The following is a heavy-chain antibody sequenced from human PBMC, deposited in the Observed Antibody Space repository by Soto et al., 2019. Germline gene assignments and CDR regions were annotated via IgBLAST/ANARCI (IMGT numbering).Heavy chain of an antibody. CDR3: ARYGSGSKRYPHYYYYYGMDV. D-gene: IGHD3-10*01. CDR2: IIPIFGTA. V-gene: IGHV1-69*13. CDR1: GGTFSSYA. J-gene: IGHJ6*02. Sequence: GASVKVSCKASGGTFSSYAISWVRQAPGQGLEWMGGIIPIFGTANYAQKFQGRVTITADESTSTAYMELSSLRSEDTAVYYCARYGSGSKRYPHYYYYYGMDVWGQGTTVTVSS.